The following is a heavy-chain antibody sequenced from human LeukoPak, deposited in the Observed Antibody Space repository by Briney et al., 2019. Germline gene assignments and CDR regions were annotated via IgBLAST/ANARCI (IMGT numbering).Heavy chain of an antibody. J-gene: IGHJ4*02. CDR2: ICKIGTT. CDR3: VIGVGWQPDY. D-gene: IGHD2-15*01. CDR1: GDSVTGYY. V-gene: IGHV4-59*02. Sequence: SETLSLTCTVFGDSVTGYYLNWVRQPPGKGLEWIGHICKIGTTNYNPSLKSRLTISADTSKNQFSLKLRPVTAADTAVYYCVIGVGWQPDYWGQGALVTVSS.